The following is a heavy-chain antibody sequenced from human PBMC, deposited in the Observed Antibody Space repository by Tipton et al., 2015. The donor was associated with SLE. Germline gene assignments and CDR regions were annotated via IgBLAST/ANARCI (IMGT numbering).Heavy chain of an antibody. V-gene: IGHV4-34*01. CDR1: GASISGYY. CDR2: INDSGAI. Sequence: TLSLTCTVSGASISGYYWSWIRPPPGKGLEWIGEINDSGAIKSNPSLKSRVNISVDTSKNQFSLRLSSVTAGDTAVYYCARRGQGYGGNSPFGNWGQGTLVTVSS. J-gene: IGHJ4*02. D-gene: IGHD4/OR15-4a*01. CDR3: ARRGQGYGGNSPFGN.